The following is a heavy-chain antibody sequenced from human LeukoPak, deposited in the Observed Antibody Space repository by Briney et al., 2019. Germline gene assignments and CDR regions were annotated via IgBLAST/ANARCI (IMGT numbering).Heavy chain of an antibody. D-gene: IGHD6-25*01. CDR2: ISSSSSYI. V-gene: IGHV3-21*01. Sequence: GGSLRLSCAASGFTFSSYSMNWVRQAPGKGLEWVSSISSSSSYIYYADSVKGRFTISRDNAKNSLYLQMNSLRAEDTAVYYCARDRQRDAFDIWDQGTMVTVSS. J-gene: IGHJ3*02. CDR1: GFTFSSYS. CDR3: ARDRQRDAFDI.